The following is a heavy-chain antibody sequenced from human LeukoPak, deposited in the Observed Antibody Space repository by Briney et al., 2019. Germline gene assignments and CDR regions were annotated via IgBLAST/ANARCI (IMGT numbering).Heavy chain of an antibody. Sequence: GGSLRLSCAPSGFSLSDYYMTWVRQAPGNGVEWISYISTSAGTIYYADSVKGRFTISRDNSKNSLYLQMSSLRAEDTAVYYCARDGIDSRGFHFDYWGQGTLVTVSS. V-gene: IGHV3-11*01. CDR1: GFSLSDYY. CDR3: ARDGIDSRGFHFDY. D-gene: IGHD3-22*01. CDR2: ISTSAGTI. J-gene: IGHJ4*02.